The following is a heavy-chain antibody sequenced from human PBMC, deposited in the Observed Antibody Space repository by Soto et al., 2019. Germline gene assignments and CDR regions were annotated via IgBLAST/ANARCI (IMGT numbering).Heavy chain of an antibody. D-gene: IGHD6-19*01. J-gene: IGHJ3*02. CDR3: AKDSPLYSSGPAAFDI. CDR1: GFTFSSYS. CDR2: ISSSSSYI. Sequence: PGGSLRLSCAASGFTFSSYSMNWVRQAPGKGLEWVSSISSSSSYIYYADSVKGRFTISRDNAKNSLYLQMNSLRAEDTAVYYCAKDSPLYSSGPAAFDIWGQGTMVTVSS. V-gene: IGHV3-21*01.